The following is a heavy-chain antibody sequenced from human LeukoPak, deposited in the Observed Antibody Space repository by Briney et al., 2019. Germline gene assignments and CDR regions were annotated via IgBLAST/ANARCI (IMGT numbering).Heavy chain of an antibody. CDR2: ISSSSSYI. Sequence: RGGSLRLSCAASGFTFSSYSMNWVRQAPGKGLEWVPSISSSSSYIYYADSVKGRFTISRDNAKNSLYLQMNSLRAEDTAVYYCARVVGVWGSYRLDYWGQGTLVTVSS. V-gene: IGHV3-21*01. CDR1: GFTFSSYS. CDR3: ARVVGVWGSYRLDY. J-gene: IGHJ4*02. D-gene: IGHD3-16*02.